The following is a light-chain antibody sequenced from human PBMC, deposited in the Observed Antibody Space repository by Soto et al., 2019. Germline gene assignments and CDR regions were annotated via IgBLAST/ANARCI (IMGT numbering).Light chain of an antibody. CDR2: SNN. V-gene: IGLV1-44*01. CDR3: EAWDGSLNVVL. CDR1: SSNIGTNT. J-gene: IGLJ2*01. Sequence: QSVLTQPPSASGTPGQRVTISCSGSSSNIGTNTVNWYQHLPGSAPKLLIYSNNQRPSGVPDRFSGSKSGTSASLAISGLQHDDEADYYCEAWDGSLNVVLFGGGTQLTVL.